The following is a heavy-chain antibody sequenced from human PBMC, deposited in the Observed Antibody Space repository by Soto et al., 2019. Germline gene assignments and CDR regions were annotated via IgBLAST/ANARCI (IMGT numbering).Heavy chain of an antibody. CDR3: AREIAATGFHF. D-gene: IGHD2-21*01. CDR1: GGDFKNYG. V-gene: IGHV1-69*12. J-gene: IGHJ4*02. CDR2: IVPVFGSS. Sequence: QVQLVQSGAEVKKPGSSVKVSCETSGGDFKNYGISWVRQAPGQGREWMGGIVPVFGSSKYGQIYQGRLTGTADEGTSTTYMELSGLKPEETAVYYWAREIAATGFHFWGQGTLVMVSS.